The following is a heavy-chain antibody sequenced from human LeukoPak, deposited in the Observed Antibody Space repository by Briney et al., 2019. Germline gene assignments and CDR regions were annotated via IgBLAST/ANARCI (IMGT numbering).Heavy chain of an antibody. CDR3: ATPLNYADAFDI. CDR2: FDPEDGET. V-gene: IGHV1-24*01. J-gene: IGHJ3*02. CDR1: GYTLTELS. Sequence: ASVKVSCKVSGYTLTELSMHWVRQAPGKGLEWMGGFDPEDGETIYVQKFQGRVTMTEDTSTDTAYMELSSLRSEDTAVYYCATPLNYADAFDIWGQGTMVTVSS. D-gene: IGHD5-24*01.